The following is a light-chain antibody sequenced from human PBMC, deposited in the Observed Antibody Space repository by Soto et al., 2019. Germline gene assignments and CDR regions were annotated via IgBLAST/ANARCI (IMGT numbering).Light chain of an antibody. J-gene: IGLJ2*01. V-gene: IGLV2-14*01. CDR2: EVS. Sequence: QAALTQPASVSGATGQSITISCTGTSSDVDTSKYVSWYQQHPGKAPKLMISEVSYRPSGISDRFSGSKSGNTASLTISGRQNEDEAEYYGCSYAGRTTPVHFGGGTKLTVL. CDR3: CSYAGRTTPVH. CDR1: SSDVDTSKY.